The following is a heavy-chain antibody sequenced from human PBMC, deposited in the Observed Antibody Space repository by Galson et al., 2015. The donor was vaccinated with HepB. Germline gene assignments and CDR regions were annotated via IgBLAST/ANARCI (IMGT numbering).Heavy chain of an antibody. V-gene: IGHV3-30*02. Sequence: SLRLSCAASGFTFSSYGMHWVRQAPGKGLEWVAFIRYDGSNKYYADSVKGRFTISRDNSKNTLYLQMNSLRAEDTAVYYCARQYGSGIGGYFDYWGQGTLVTVSS. J-gene: IGHJ4*02. CDR1: GFTFSSYG. D-gene: IGHD3-10*01. CDR2: IRYDGSNK. CDR3: ARQYGSGIGGYFDY.